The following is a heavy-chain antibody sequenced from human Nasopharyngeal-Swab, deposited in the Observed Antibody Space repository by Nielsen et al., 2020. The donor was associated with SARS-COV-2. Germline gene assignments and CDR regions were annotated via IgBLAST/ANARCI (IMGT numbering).Heavy chain of an antibody. V-gene: IGHV3-11*01. CDR3: ARECRGIAAAGKDHYYYYGMDV. D-gene: IGHD6-13*01. J-gene: IGHJ6*02. Sequence: GGSLRLSCAASGFTFSDYYMSWIRQAPGKGLEWVSYISSSGSTIYYADSVKGRFTISRDNAKNSLYLQMNSLRAEDTAVYYCARECRGIAAAGKDHYYYYGMDVWGQGTTVTVSS. CDR1: GFTFSDYY. CDR2: ISSSGSTI.